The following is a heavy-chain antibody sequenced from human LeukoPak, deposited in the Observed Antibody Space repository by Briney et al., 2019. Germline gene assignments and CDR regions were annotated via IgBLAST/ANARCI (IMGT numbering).Heavy chain of an antibody. CDR2: MNPNSGNT. V-gene: IGHV1-8*03. Sequence: ASVKVSCKAFGYTFTSYDINWVRQATGQGLEWMGWMNPNSGNTGYAQKFQGRVTITRNTSISTAYMELSSLRSEDTAVYYCARGRKKVGAINYYYMDVWGKGTTVTVSS. J-gene: IGHJ6*03. CDR1: GYTFTSYD. D-gene: IGHD1-26*01. CDR3: ARGRKKVGAINYYYMDV.